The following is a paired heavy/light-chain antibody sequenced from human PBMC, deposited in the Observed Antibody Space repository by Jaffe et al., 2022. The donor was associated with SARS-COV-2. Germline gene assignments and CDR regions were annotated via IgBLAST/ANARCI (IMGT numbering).Heavy chain of an antibody. D-gene: IGHD2-21*02. CDR1: GFTFSNYA. CDR3: AVPGACGGNCIFGSPPSPAPAGGY. V-gene: IGHV3-30*09. Sequence: QVQLVESGGGVVQPGGSLKLSCAASGFTFSNYAMHWVRQAPGKGLEWVAIISFDGNNKFYADSVKGRFAISRDNSKNTLFLQMNSLRTEDTAVYTCAVPGACGGNCIFGSPPSPAPAGGYWGQGTLVTVSS. J-gene: IGHJ4*02. CDR2: ISFDGNNK.
Light chain of an antibody. CDR1: QSINTW. CDR3: QQYDSYIWT. V-gene: IGKV1-5*03. J-gene: IGKJ1*01. Sequence: DIQMTQSPSTLSASVGDRVTITCRASQSINTWLAWYQQKPGKAPKLLIYKASSLKSGVPSRFSGSGSGTEFTLSISSLQPDDFATYYCQQYDSYIWTFGQGTEVEIK. CDR2: KAS.